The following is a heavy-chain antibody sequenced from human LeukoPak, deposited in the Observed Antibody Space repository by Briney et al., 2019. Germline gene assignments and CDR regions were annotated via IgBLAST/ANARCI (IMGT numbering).Heavy chain of an antibody. CDR1: GGAISSGSYY. CDR3: AKARSSGWSQKWFDP. Sequence: SQTLSLTCTVSGGAISSGSYYWSWIRQPAGKGLEWIGHIYTSGSTSSNPSLRSRVTISIETSKNQFSLKLSSVTAADTDVYYCAKARSSGWSQKWFDPWGQGTLVTVSS. CDR2: IYTSGST. V-gene: IGHV4-61*09. J-gene: IGHJ5*02. D-gene: IGHD6-19*01.